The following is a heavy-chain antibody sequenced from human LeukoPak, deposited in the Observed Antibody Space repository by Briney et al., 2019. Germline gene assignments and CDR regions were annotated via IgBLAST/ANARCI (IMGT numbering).Heavy chain of an antibody. J-gene: IGHJ4*02. CDR1: GGSISSYY. Sequence: SETLSLTCTVSGGSISSYYWSWIRQPPRKGLEWIGYIYYSGSTNYNPSLKSRVTISVDTSKNQFSLKLSSVTAADTAVYYCARVSGYDWESFYDYWGQGTLVTVSS. CDR2: IYYSGST. D-gene: IGHD5-12*01. V-gene: IGHV4-59*01. CDR3: ARVSGYDWESFYDY.